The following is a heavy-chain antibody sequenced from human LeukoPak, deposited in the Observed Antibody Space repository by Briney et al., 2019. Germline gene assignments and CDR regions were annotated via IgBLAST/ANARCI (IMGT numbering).Heavy chain of an antibody. CDR2: IYSSGSI. CDR3: ARRPYVRAFDI. D-gene: IGHD3-10*02. CDR1: GGSINNYY. V-gene: IGHV4-4*07. J-gene: IGHJ3*02. Sequence: SETLSLTCSVSGGSINNYYWSWFRQPAGKGLEWIGRIYSSGSINYNPSLRSRVTMSVDTSKNQFSLNLRFVTAADTAVYYCARRPYVRAFDIWGQGTMVTVSS.